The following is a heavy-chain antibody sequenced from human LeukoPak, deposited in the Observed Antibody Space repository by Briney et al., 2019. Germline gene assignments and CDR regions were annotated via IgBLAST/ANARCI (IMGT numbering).Heavy chain of an antibody. CDR2: IYTSGST. V-gene: IGHV4-4*07. D-gene: IGHD6-13*01. CDR3: ATQYSSSWPRDDAFDI. CDR1: GGSISSYY. J-gene: IGHJ3*02. Sequence: PSETLSLTCTVSGGSISSYYWSWIRQPAGKGLEWIGRIYTSGSTNYNPPLKSRVTMSVDTSKNQFSLKLSSVTAADTAVYYCATQYSSSWPRDDAFDIWGQGTMVTVSS.